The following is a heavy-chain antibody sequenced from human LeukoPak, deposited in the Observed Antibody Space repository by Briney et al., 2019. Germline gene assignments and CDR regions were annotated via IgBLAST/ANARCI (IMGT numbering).Heavy chain of an antibody. V-gene: IGHV3-11*04. D-gene: IGHD4-23*01. Sequence: EPGGSLRLSCAASGFTFSDYYLSWIRQAPGKGLEWVSYISSSGGTIYYVDSVKGRFTISRDNAKNSLYLQMNSLRAEDTAVYYCARDRAYAYGGIDSWGQGTLVTVSS. CDR2: ISSSGGTI. CDR1: GFTFSDYY. J-gene: IGHJ4*02. CDR3: ARDRAYAYGGIDS.